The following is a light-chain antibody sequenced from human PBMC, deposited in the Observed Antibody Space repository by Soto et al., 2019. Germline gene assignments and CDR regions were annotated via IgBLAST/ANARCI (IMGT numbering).Light chain of an antibody. CDR3: QRYSNYWT. Sequence: DIQMTQSPSTLSASVGDRVTITCRASQSIDTWLAWYQKKPGKAPNLLIYKAPNVECGVPSRFSGSGSGTELTLTISSLQPDDFATYYCQRYSNYWTFGQGPKVEIK. CDR2: KAP. CDR1: QSIDTW. V-gene: IGKV1-5*03. J-gene: IGKJ1*01.